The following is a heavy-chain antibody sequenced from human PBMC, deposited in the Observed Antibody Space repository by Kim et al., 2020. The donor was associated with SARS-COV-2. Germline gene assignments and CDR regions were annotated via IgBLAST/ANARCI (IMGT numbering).Heavy chain of an antibody. J-gene: IGHJ4*02. V-gene: IGHV1-46*01. Sequence: ASVKVSCKASGYTFTSYYMHWVRQAPGQGLEWMGIINPSGGSTSYAQKFQGRVTMTRDTSTSTVYMELSSLRSEDTAVYYCARDGVDTAIDWGHPGPLYYFDYWGQGTLVTVSS. CDR3: ARDGVDTAIDWGHPGPLYYFDY. CDR1: GYTFTSYY. CDR2: INPSGGST. D-gene: IGHD5-18*01.